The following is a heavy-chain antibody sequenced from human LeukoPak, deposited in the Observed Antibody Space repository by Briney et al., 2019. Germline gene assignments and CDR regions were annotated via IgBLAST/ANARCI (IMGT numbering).Heavy chain of an antibody. V-gene: IGHV4-30-4*08. CDR2: IYYSGST. CDR3: ARGGALRPGYFDY. Sequence: SQTLSLTCTVSGGSISSGDYYWSWIRQPPGKGLEWIGYIYYSGSTYYNPSLKSRVTISVDTSKNQFSLKLSSVTAADTAVYYCARGGALRPGYFDYWGQGTLVTASS. CDR1: GGSISSGDYY. D-gene: IGHD1-26*01. J-gene: IGHJ4*02.